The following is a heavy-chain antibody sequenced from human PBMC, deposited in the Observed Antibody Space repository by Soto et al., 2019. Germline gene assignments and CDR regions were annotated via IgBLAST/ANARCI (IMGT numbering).Heavy chain of an antibody. V-gene: IGHV3-48*01. D-gene: IGHD2-15*01. J-gene: IGHJ4*02. CDR3: ARNLYCGGGSCPWGY. CDR2: ISSGGVNI. Sequence: EVQLVESGGGLVQPGGSLRLSCAASGFTFSSYSMNWVRQTPGKGLEWVSYISSGGVNIYYADSVKGRFTVSRDNAKDSLYLQMNSLRAEDTAVYYYARNLYCGGGSCPWGYWGQGTLVTVAS. CDR1: GFTFSSYS.